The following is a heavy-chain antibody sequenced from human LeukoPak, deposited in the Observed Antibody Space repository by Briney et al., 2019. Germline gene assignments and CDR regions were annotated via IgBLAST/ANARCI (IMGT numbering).Heavy chain of an antibody. V-gene: IGHV1-8*01. CDR1: GYTFISCD. Sequence: GASVKVSCKASGYTFISCDINWARQATGQGLEWMGWMNPNSGNTGYGQSFQGRITMTRDISIGTAYMELSNLTSEDTAIYYCTRGSSGRRDNWGQGTLVTVSA. J-gene: IGHJ4*02. D-gene: IGHD6-19*01. CDR2: MNPNSGNT. CDR3: TRGSSGRRDN.